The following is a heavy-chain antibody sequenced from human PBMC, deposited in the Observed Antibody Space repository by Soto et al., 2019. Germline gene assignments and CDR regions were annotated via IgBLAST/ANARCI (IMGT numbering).Heavy chain of an antibody. CDR1: GGSISSGGYS. CDR3: ARAGYYYGMDV. J-gene: IGHJ6*02. Sequence: SETLSLTCAVSGGSISSGGYSWSWIRQPPGKGLEWIGYIYHSGSTYYNPSLKSRVTISVDRSKNQFSLKLSSVAAADTAVYYCARAGYYYGMDVWGQGTTVTVSS. V-gene: IGHV4-30-2*01. CDR2: IYHSGST.